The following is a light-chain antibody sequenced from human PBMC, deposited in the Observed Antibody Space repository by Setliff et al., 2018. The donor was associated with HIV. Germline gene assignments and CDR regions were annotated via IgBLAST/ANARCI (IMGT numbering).Light chain of an antibody. CDR2: EVN. J-gene: IGLJ1*01. CDR1: SSDVGAYNY. CDR3: SSYTTSSTRV. Sequence: QSVLTQPASVSGSPGQSITISCTGTSSDVGAYNYVPWYQQHPGKAPKLMIYEVNNRPSGVSNRFSGSKSGNTASLTISGLQAEDEADYYCSSYTTSSTRVFGTGTKVTVL. V-gene: IGLV2-14*01.